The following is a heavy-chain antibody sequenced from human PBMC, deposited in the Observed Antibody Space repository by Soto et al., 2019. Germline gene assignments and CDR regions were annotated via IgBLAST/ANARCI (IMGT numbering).Heavy chain of an antibody. J-gene: IGHJ6*02. Sequence: EVRLVESGGGLVQPGGSLRLSCEASGFIFSNYNMNWVRQAPGKGLEWISYISRTSGTIYYADSAKGRFTISRDNAKNSLYLQMSRLRDEDTAVYYCAREDLIWFGDLIRNYYNYALDVWGQGATVTVSS. D-gene: IGHD3-10*01. V-gene: IGHV3-48*02. CDR1: GFIFSNYN. CDR2: ISRTSGTI. CDR3: AREDLIWFGDLIRNYYNYALDV.